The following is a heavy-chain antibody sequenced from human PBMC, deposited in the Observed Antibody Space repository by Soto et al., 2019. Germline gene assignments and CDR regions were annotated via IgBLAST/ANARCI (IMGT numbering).Heavy chain of an antibody. D-gene: IGHD3-10*01. CDR3: ARGSGTSHGMDV. CDR2: IDPSDSYT. V-gene: IGHV5-10-1*01. Sequence: GQSLKVSCKGSGYSFTSYWISWVRQMPGKGLEWMGRIDPSDSYTNYSPSFQGHVTISADKSISTAYLQWSSLKASDTAMYYCARGSGTSHGMDVWGQGTTVTVSS. J-gene: IGHJ6*02. CDR1: GYSFTSYW.